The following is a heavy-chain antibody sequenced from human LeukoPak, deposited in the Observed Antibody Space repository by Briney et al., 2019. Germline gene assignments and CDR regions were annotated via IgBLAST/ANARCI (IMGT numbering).Heavy chain of an antibody. CDR2: IIPIFGTA. D-gene: IGHD3-3*01. CDR1: GGTFSSYA. V-gene: IGHV1-69*01. Sequence: GSSVKVSCKASGGTFSSYAISWVRQAPGQGLEWMGGIIPIFGTANYAQKFQGRVMITADESTSTAYMELSSLRSEDTAVYYCARDLSGWSGNKYYFDYWGQGTLVTVSS. CDR3: ARDLSGWSGNKYYFDY. J-gene: IGHJ4*02.